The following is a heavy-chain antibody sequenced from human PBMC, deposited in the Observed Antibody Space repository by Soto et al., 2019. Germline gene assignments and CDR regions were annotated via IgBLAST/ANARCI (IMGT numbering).Heavy chain of an antibody. J-gene: IGHJ6*02. D-gene: IGHD3-22*01. V-gene: IGHV3-30-3*01. CDR1: GFTFSSYA. CDR3: ARDYYDSSGCLRITDYYYGMDV. CDR2: ISYDGSNK. Sequence: GGSLRLSCAASGFTFSSYAMHWVRQALGKGMEWVAVISYDGSNKYYTDSVKGRFTITIDNSKNTLYLQMNSLRAEDTAVYYCARDYYDSSGCLRITDYYYGMDVWGQGTTVTVSS.